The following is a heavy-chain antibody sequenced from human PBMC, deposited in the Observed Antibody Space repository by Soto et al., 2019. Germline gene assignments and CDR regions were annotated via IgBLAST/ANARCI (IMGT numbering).Heavy chain of an antibody. V-gene: IGHV6-1*01. J-gene: IGHJ6*02. D-gene: IGHD6-19*01. CDR1: GDSVSGNSAA. Sequence: SQTLSLTCAISGDSVSGNSAAWNWIRQSPSRGLEWLGRTYYRSKWYNDYAVSVKSRITINPDTSKNQFSLQLNSVTPEDTAVYYCARDKGSASSGWYYGMDVWGQGTTVTVLL. CDR3: ARDKGSASSGWYYGMDV. CDR2: TYYRSKWYN.